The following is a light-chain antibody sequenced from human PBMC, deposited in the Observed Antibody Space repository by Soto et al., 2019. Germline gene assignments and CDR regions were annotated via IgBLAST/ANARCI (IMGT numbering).Light chain of an antibody. CDR1: RSVLYKSNNKNH. J-gene: IGKJ1*01. CDR2: WAS. Sequence: DIVMTQSPDSLAVSLGERATMNCKCSRSVLYKSNNKNHLAWYQQKPGQPPQLIIYWASTRESGVPSRFSGSGSGTDFTLTISSLQPEDFATYYCLQDYNYPWTFGQGTKVDIK. CDR3: LQDYNYPWT. V-gene: IGKV4-1*01.